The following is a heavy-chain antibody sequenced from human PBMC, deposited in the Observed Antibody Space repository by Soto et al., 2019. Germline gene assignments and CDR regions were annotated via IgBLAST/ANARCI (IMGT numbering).Heavy chain of an antibody. V-gene: IGHV4-59*08. Sequence: QVQLQESGPGLVKPSETLSLTCTVSGASISNYYWSWIRQSPGKGLEWIGYNYQSGSTNYNPSLKLRVTKAEDTSNNHFSLKLRSVTAADTALYYCARHWASVSDSGSYTFDIWGHGTMVTVSS. D-gene: IGHD3-10*01. CDR3: ARHWASVSDSGSYTFDI. J-gene: IGHJ3*02. CDR2: NYQSGST. CDR1: GASISNYY.